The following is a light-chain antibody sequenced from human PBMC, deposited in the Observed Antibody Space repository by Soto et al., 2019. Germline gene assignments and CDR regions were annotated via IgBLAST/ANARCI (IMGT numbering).Light chain of an antibody. CDR2: DAS. CDR3: HQET. CDR1: QSISSW. V-gene: IGKV1-5*01. Sequence: DIQMTQSPSTLSASVGDRVTITCRASQSISSWLAWYQQKPGKAPKLLIYDASSLESGVPSRFSGSGSGTKFTLTISSLQPDDFATYYCHQETFGQGTKVDIK. J-gene: IGKJ1*01.